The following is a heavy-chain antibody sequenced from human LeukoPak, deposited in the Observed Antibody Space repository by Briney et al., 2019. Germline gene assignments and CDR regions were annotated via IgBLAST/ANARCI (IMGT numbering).Heavy chain of an antibody. CDR3: ARGRSSSWEG. CDR2: INPNSGGT. V-gene: IGHV1-2*02. Sequence: AASVKVSCKASGYTFTSYGISWVRQAPGQGLEWMGWINPNSGGTNYAQKFQGRVTMTRDTSISTAYMELSRLRSDDTAVYYCARGRSSSWEGWGQGTLVTVSS. J-gene: IGHJ4*02. CDR1: GYTFTSYG. D-gene: IGHD6-13*01.